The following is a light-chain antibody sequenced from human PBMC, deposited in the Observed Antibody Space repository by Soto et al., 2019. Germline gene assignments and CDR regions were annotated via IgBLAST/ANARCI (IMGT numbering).Light chain of an antibody. Sequence: QSVLTQPASVSGSPGQSITISCTGTSSDVGSYNLVSWYQQHPGQAHKLMIYEGSKRPSGVSNRFSGSKSGNTASLTISGLQAEDEADYYCCSYAGSSTYVVFGGGTKLTVL. CDR1: SSDVGSYNL. CDR3: CSYAGSSTYVV. V-gene: IGLV2-23*01. J-gene: IGLJ2*01. CDR2: EGS.